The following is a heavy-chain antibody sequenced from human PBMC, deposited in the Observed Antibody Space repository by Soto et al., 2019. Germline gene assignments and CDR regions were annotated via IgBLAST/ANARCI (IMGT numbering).Heavy chain of an antibody. V-gene: IGHV1-69*02. Sequence: QVQLVQSGAEVKKPGSSVKVSCKASGGTFSSYTISWVLQAPGQGLEWMGRIIPILGIANYAQKFQGRVTIIADKSTSTAYMELRSLRAEDTAVYYCAMEYCSSTSCYRDYWGQGTLVTVSS. J-gene: IGHJ4*02. CDR3: AMEYCSSTSCYRDY. CDR2: IIPILGIA. CDR1: GGTFSSYT. D-gene: IGHD2-2*02.